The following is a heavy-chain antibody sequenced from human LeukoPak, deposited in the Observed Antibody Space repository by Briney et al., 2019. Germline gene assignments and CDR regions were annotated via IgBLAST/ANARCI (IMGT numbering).Heavy chain of an antibody. D-gene: IGHD3-10*01. V-gene: IGHV1-46*01. J-gene: IGHJ6*02. Sequence: ASVKVSCKASGYTFTSYYMHWVRQAPGQGLEWMGIINPSGGSTSYAQKFQGRVTMTRDTSTSTVYMELSSLRSEDTAVYYCARTYHYYGSGSYKRTTYGMDVWDQGTTVTVSS. CDR3: ARTYHYYGSGSYKRTTYGMDV. CDR1: GYTFTSYY. CDR2: INPSGGST.